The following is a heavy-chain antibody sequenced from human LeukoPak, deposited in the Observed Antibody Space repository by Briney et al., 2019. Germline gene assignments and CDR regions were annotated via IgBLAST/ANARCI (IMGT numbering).Heavy chain of an antibody. CDR3: ARATGAASSLYMDV. J-gene: IGHJ6*03. CDR2: IIPILGIA. D-gene: IGHD1-14*01. V-gene: IGHV1-69*02. CDR1: GGTFSSYT. Sequence: SVKVSCKXSGGTFSSYTISWVRQAPGQGLEGMGRIIPILGIANYAQKFQGRVTITADKSTSTAYMELSSLRSEDTAVYYCARATGAASSLYMDVWGKGTTVTVSS.